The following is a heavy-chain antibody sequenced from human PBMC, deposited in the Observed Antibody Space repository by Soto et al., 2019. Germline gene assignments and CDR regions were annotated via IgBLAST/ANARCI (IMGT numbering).Heavy chain of an antibody. J-gene: IGHJ4*02. V-gene: IGHV3-30-3*01. CDR2: ISYDGSNK. Sequence: GGSLRLSCAASGFTFSSYAMHWVRQAPGKGLEWVAVISYDGSNKYYADSVKGRFTISRDNSKNTLYLQMNSLRAEDTAVYYCARHNSSGWEPTPGLPSDYWGQGTLVTVSS. CDR3: ARHNSSGWEPTPGLPSDY. CDR1: GFTFSSYA. D-gene: IGHD6-19*01.